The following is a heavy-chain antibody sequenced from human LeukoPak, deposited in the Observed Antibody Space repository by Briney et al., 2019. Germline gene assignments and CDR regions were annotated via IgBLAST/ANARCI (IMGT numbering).Heavy chain of an antibody. CDR3: ARDPRSSGHDAFDI. V-gene: IGHV4-38-2*02. CDR2: IYHSGST. CDR1: GYSISSGYY. J-gene: IGHJ3*02. D-gene: IGHD6-25*01. Sequence: SETLSLTCTVSGYSISSGYYWGWIRQPPGKGLEWIGSIYHSGSTYYNPSLKSRVTISVDTSKNQFSLKLSSVTAADTAVYYRARDPRSSGHDAFDIWGQGTMVTVSS.